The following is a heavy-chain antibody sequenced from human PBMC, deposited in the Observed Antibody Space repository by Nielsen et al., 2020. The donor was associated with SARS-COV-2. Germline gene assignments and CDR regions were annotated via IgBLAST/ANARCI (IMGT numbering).Heavy chain of an antibody. D-gene: IGHD5-12*01. CDR3: ARGEGGYDWYLPYYYYGMDV. J-gene: IGHJ6*02. Sequence: PGKGLEWIGEINHSGSTNYNPSLKSRVTISVDTSKNQFSLKLSSVTAADTAVYYCARGEGGYDWYLPYYYYGMDVWGQGTTVTVSS. V-gene: IGHV4-34*01. CDR2: INHSGST.